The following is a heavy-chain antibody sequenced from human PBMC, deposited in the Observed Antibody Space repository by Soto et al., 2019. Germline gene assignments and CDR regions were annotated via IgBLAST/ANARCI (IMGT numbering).Heavy chain of an antibody. CDR1: GGSISSYY. V-gene: IGHV4-59*01. CDR2: IYYSGGT. D-gene: IGHD3-10*01. Sequence: PSETLSLTCTVSGGSISSYYWSWIRQPPGKGLEWIGYIYYSGGTNYNPSLKSRVTISVDTSKNRFSLKLSSVTAADTAVYYCARGRGSGSSFYYYGMDVWGQGTTVTVSS. CDR3: ARGRGSGSSFYYYGMDV. J-gene: IGHJ6*02.